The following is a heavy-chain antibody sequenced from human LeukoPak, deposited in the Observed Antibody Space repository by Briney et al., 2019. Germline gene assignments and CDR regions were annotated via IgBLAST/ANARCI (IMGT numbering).Heavy chain of an antibody. CDR1: GLTFSSYS. V-gene: IGHV3-48*02. CDR2: ISSRSNSI. Sequence: GGSLRLSCAASGLTFSSYSMNWVRQAPGKGLEWVSSISSRSNSIYYADSVKGRFTISRDNAKNSLYLQMNSLRDEDTAVYYCAPQGATMVRGVIIGPDAFDIWGQGTMVTVSS. D-gene: IGHD3-10*01. J-gene: IGHJ3*02. CDR3: APQGATMVRGVIIGPDAFDI.